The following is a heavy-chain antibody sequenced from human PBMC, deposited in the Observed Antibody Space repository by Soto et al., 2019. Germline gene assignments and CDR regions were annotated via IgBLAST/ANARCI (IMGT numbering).Heavy chain of an antibody. Sequence: QVQLQESGPGLVKPSQTLSLTCTVSGGSISSGVYYWSWIRQHPGKVLEWIGYIYYSGSTYYNPSLKSRVTISVDTSKNQFSLKLSSVTAADTAVYYCARVRGGYDFWSGYYTDGWFDPWGQGTLVTVSS. J-gene: IGHJ5*02. V-gene: IGHV4-31*03. CDR1: GGSISSGVYY. D-gene: IGHD3-3*01. CDR3: ARVRGGYDFWSGYYTDGWFDP. CDR2: IYYSGST.